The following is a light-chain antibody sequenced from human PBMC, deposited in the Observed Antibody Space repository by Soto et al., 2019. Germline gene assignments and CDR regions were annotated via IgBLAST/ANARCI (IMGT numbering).Light chain of an antibody. CDR2: DAS. CDR1: QSVSSY. Sequence: EIVXTRSPATLSLSRGERATLSCRASQSVSSYLAWYQQKPGQAPRLLIYDASNRATGIPARFSGSGSGTDFTLTISSLETEDFAVYYCQQRTNWPPRLTFGGGTKVDIK. CDR3: QQRTNWPPRLT. J-gene: IGKJ4*01. V-gene: IGKV3-11*01.